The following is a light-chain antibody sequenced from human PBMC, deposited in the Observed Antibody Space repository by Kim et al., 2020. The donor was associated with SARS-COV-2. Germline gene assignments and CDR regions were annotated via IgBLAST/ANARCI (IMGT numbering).Light chain of an antibody. J-gene: IGKJ3*01. CDR2: GAS. Sequence: EIVLTQSPGTLSLSPGERATLSCRASQSVSSSYLAWYLQKPGQAPRLLIYGASSRATGIPDRFSGSGSGTDFTLTISRLEPEDFAVYYCQQYGSSPPITFGPGTKVDIK. CDR1: QSVSSSY. CDR3: QQYGSSPPIT. V-gene: IGKV3-20*01.